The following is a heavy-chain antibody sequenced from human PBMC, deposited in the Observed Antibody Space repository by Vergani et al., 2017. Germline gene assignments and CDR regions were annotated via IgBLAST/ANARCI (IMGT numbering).Heavy chain of an antibody. CDR1: DSSIMTNPY. Sequence: QVQLQESGPGLVKPSETLTLTCDVSDSSIMTNPYWGWFRQSPGKGLEWIGCIHHSGDTHYNSSLKSRVSISIVSSSKFSLSLTSVPAADTSIYYCARHRGTGGFFPSSYFYGMGVWGHGTTVTVSS. CDR3: ARHRGTGGFFPSSYFYGMGV. CDR2: IHHSGDT. J-gene: IGHJ6*02. V-gene: IGHV4-38-2*01. D-gene: IGHD3-10*01.